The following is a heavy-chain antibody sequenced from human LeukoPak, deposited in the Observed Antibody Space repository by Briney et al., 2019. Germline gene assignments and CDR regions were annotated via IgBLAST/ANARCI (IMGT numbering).Heavy chain of an antibody. Sequence: PGGSLRLSCAASGFTFSSYSMNWVRQAPGKGLEWVSFISSSSNYRYYADSVTGRFTISRDNAKNSLYLQMASLRAEDTAVYYCAKDAYPGISGSSLYFDYWGQGTLVTVSS. CDR3: AKDAYPGISGSSLYFDY. D-gene: IGHD1-26*01. V-gene: IGHV3-21*01. J-gene: IGHJ4*02. CDR2: ISSSSNYR. CDR1: GFTFSSYS.